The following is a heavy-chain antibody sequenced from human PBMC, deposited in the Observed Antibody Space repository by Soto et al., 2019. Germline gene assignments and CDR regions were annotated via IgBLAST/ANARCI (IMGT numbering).Heavy chain of an antibody. V-gene: IGHV1-18*01. CDR3: ARDRGYYDSSGYYGAEYFQH. CDR1: GYTFTSYG. J-gene: IGHJ1*01. D-gene: IGHD3-22*01. Sequence: VKVSCKASGYTFTSYGISWVRQAPGQGLEWMGWISAYNGNTNYAQKLQGRVTMTTDTSTSTAYMELRSLRSDDTAMYYCARDRGYYDSSGYYGAEYFQHWGQGTLVTVSS. CDR2: ISAYNGNT.